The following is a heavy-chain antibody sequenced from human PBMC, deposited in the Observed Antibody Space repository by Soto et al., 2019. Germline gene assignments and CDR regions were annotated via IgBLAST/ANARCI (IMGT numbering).Heavy chain of an antibody. J-gene: IGHJ4*02. CDR3: ARGGGIAVAGTHLDY. CDR2: IGGSAARS. CDR1: GFTFSSYA. Sequence: EVQLLESGGNLIQPGGSLKLSCAASGFTFSSYAMSWVRQAPGKGLEWVSGIGGSAARSNYADSVKGRFTISRDNSRNTVYMQMSSLRAEDTTLYYCARGGGIAVAGTHLDYWGQGTLVTVSS. V-gene: IGHV3-23*01. D-gene: IGHD6-19*01.